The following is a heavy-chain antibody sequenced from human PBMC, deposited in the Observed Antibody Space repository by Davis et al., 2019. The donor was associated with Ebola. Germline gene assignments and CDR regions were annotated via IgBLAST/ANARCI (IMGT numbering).Heavy chain of an antibody. J-gene: IGHJ4*02. V-gene: IGHV4-34*01. CDR2: INHSGST. D-gene: IGHD2-2*01. CDR1: GGSFSGYY. CDR3: ARGVGCISTSCPLVYFDY. Sequence: SETLSLTCAVYGGSFSGYYWSWIRQPPGKGLEWIGEINHSGSTNYNPSLKSRVTISVDTSKNQFSLKLNSVTAADTAVYYCARGVGCISTSCPLVYFDYWGQGTLVTVSS.